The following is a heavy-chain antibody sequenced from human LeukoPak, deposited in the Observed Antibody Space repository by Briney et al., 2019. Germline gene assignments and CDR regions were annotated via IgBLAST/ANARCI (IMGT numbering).Heavy chain of an antibody. CDR2: IYHSGST. CDR3: ARGAMYSSSSWFDP. V-gene: IGHV4-30-2*01. J-gene: IGHJ5*02. CDR1: GGSISSGGYS. D-gene: IGHD6-13*01. Sequence: SETLSLTFAVSGGSISSGGYSWSWIRQPPGKGLEWFGYIYHSGSTYYNPSLKSRVTISVDRSKNQFSLKLSSVTAADTAVYYCARGAMYSSSSWFDPWGQGTLVTVSS.